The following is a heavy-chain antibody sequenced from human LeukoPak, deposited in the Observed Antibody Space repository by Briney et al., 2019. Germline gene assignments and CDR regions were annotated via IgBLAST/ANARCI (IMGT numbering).Heavy chain of an antibody. CDR2: IRYDGSNK. Sequence: QSGGSLRLSCAASGFTFSSYWMSWVRQAPGKGLEWVAFIRYDGSNKYYADSVKGRFTISRDNSKNTLYLQMNSLRAEDTAVYYCARGGSYLSAFDIWGQGTMVTVSS. CDR1: GFTFSSYW. J-gene: IGHJ3*02. V-gene: IGHV3-30*02. D-gene: IGHD1-26*01. CDR3: ARGGSYLSAFDI.